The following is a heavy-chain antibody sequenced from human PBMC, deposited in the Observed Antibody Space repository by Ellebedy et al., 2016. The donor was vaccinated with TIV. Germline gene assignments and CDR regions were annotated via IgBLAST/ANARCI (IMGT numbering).Heavy chain of an antibody. CDR2: IKQDGSEK. V-gene: IGHV3-7*01. Sequence: GGSLRLSCAASGFTFSNYWMNWVRQAPGKGLEWVANIKQDGSEKYYVDSVKGRFSISRDNAKNSLYVQMNSLRPEDTAVYYCARDQWLGRAYYFDYWGQGTLLTVSS. CDR3: ARDQWLGRAYYFDY. J-gene: IGHJ4*02. D-gene: IGHD6-19*01. CDR1: GFTFSNYW.